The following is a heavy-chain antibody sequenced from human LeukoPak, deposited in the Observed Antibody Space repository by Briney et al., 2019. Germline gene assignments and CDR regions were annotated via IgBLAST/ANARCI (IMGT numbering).Heavy chain of an antibody. CDR1: GYTLTELS. Sequence: ASVKVSCKVSGYTLTELSMHWVRQAPGQGLEWMGIINPSGGSTSYAQKFQGRVTMTRDTSTSTVYMELSSLRSEDTAVYYCARAAWFGELPNNWFDPWGQGTLVTVSS. CDR2: INPSGGST. CDR3: ARAAWFGELPNNWFDP. J-gene: IGHJ5*02. V-gene: IGHV1-46*01. D-gene: IGHD3-10*01.